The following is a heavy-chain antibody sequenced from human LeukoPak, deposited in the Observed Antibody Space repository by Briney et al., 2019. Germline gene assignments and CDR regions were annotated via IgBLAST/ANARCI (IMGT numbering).Heavy chain of an antibody. V-gene: IGHV4-31*03. J-gene: IGHJ3*01. CDR3: ARDSGSN. CDR2: IYYSGST. CDR1: GGSIISGGYY. D-gene: IGHD3-10*01. Sequence: SETLSLTCTVSGGSIISGGYYWSWIRQHPGKGLEWIGYIYYSGSTYYNPSLKCRVTISVDTSKTQSSLKLSSVTAADTAVYYCARDSGSNWGQGTMVTVSS.